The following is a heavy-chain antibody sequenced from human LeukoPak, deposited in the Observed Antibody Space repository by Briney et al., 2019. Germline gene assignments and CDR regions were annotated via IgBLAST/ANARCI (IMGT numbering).Heavy chain of an antibody. Sequence: TSETLSLTCAVSGFSMTSYYWSWIRQPPGKGLEWIGYISTSGSTNYNPSLESRVTMSVDTSKNYFALKLNSVTAADTAFYYCARQNYDYPDYWGQGTLVTVSS. V-gene: IGHV4-4*09. J-gene: IGHJ4*02. CDR1: GFSMTSYY. CDR3: ARQNYDYPDY. D-gene: IGHD3-16*01. CDR2: ISTSGST.